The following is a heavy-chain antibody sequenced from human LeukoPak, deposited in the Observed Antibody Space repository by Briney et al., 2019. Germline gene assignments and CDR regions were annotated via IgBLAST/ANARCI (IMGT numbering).Heavy chain of an antibody. CDR1: GGSISSGSYY. V-gene: IGHV4-61*02. J-gene: IGHJ3*02. D-gene: IGHD6-19*01. CDR3: ARDHLSSGWYESAFDI. CDR2: IYTSGST. Sequence: KTSQALSLTCTVSGGSISSGSYYWSWIRQPAGKGLEWIGRIYTSGSTNYNPSLKSRVTISVDTSKNQFSLKLSSVTAADTAVYYCARDHLSSGWYESAFDIWGHGTMVTVSS.